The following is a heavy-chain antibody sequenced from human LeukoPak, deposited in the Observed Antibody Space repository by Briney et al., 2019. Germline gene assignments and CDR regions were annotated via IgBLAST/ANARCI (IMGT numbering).Heavy chain of an antibody. J-gene: IGHJ4*02. CDR3: ARDVSAVLGGGYFDY. D-gene: IGHD2-8*02. CDR2: ISYGGSNK. V-gene: IGHV3-30-3*01. Sequence: PGRSLRLSCAASGFTFSSYAMHWVRQAPGKGLEWVAVISYGGSNKYYADSVKGRFTISRDNSKNTLYLQMNSLRAEDTAVYYCARDVSAVLGGGYFDYWGQGTLVTVSS. CDR1: GFTFSSYA.